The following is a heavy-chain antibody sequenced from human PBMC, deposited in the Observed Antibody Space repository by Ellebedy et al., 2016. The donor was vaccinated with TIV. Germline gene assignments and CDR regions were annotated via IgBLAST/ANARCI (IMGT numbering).Heavy chain of an antibody. D-gene: IGHD3/OR15-3a*01. Sequence: AASVQVSCKASGYTFTDYNIIWLRQATGQGLEWMGWVNANSGNTGYEQKFRGRVTMTRDISISTAHMELSSLRSEDTAVYYCARGSRWTGYDYWGQGTLVTVSS. CDR1: GYTFTDYN. CDR2: VNANSGNT. V-gene: IGHV1-8*01. J-gene: IGHJ4*02. CDR3: ARGSRWTGYDY.